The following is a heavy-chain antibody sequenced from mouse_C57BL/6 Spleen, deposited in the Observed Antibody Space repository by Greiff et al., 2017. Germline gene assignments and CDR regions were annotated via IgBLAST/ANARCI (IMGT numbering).Heavy chain of an antibody. V-gene: IGHV7-3*01. Sequence: EVHLVESGGGLVQPGGSLSLSRAASGFTFTDYYMSWVRPPPGKALEWLGFIRNKANGYTTEYSASVKGRFTISRDNSQSILYLQMNALRAEDSATYYCARWDYAMDYWGQGTSVTVSS. CDR2: IRNKANGYTT. J-gene: IGHJ4*01. CDR3: ARWDYAMDY. CDR1: GFTFTDYY.